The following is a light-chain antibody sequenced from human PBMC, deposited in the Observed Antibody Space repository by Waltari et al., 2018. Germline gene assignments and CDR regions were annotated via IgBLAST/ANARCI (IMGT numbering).Light chain of an antibody. V-gene: IGLV1-44*01. CDR1: SSNIGTNP. Sequence: QSVLAQPPSASGTPGQRVTISCSGSSSNIGTNPVSWYQPLPGTAPKLLIYSNNQRPSGVPDPISGSKSGTSASLAISGLQSDEETDYYCAVWDDSLNGWVFGGGTKLTVL. CDR3: AVWDDSLNGWV. CDR2: SNN. J-gene: IGLJ3*02.